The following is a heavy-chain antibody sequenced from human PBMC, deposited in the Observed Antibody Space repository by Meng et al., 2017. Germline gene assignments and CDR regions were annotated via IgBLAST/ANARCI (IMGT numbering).Heavy chain of an antibody. CDR2: IYWDDDK. CDR1: GFSSSTSGGG. J-gene: IGHJ3*02. V-gene: IGHV2-5*02. CDR3: AHRNHYGSGSANGAFDI. D-gene: IGHD3-10*01. Sequence: QNPLKGFGPTLEQPTQTLTPPCTFSGFSSSTSGGGVGWIRQPPGKALEWLALIYWDDDKRYSPSLKSRLTITKDTSKNQVVLTMTNMDPVDTATYYCAHRNHYGSGSANGAFDIWGQGTMVTVSS.